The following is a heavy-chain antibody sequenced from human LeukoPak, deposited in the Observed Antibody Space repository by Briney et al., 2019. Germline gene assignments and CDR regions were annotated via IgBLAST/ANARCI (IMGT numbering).Heavy chain of an antibody. CDR1: GGTFSSYA. J-gene: IGHJ4*02. V-gene: IGHV1-69*13. CDR2: IIPIFGTA. D-gene: IGHD3-22*01. CDR3: ARDRGYYYDSSGYYDRFDY. Sequence: ASVKVSCKASGGTFSSYAISWVRQAPGQGLEWMGGIIPIFGTANYAQKFQGRVTITADESTSTAYMELSSLRSEDTAVYYCARDRGYYYDSSGYYDRFDYWGQGTLVTVSS.